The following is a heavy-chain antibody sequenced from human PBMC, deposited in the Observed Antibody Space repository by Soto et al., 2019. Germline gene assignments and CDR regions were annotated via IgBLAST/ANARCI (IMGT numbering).Heavy chain of an antibody. D-gene: IGHD3-16*01. CDR1: GYTFTSYY. CDR3: ARVGTAQKGDYYYYPGKDV. J-gene: IGHJ6*02. Sequence: AAVKFSCKAAGYTFTSYYMHWVRQAPGQGLDWMGIINPSGGSTSYAQKFQGRVTMTRDTSTSTVYMELSSLRSEDTAVYYCARVGTAQKGDYYYYPGKDVWAQGTTVTDSS. CDR2: INPSGGST. V-gene: IGHV1-46*01.